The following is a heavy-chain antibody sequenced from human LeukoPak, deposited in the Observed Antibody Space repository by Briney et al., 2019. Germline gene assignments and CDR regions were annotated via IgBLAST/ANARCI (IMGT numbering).Heavy chain of an antibody. V-gene: IGHV4-59*01. CDR1: GGSISSYY. CDR3: ARDSPGAVAGGGPGWFDP. Sequence: PSETLSLTCTVSGGSISSYYWSWIRQPPGKRPEWIGYIYYSGSTNYNPSLKSRVTISVDTSKNQFSLKLTSVTAADTAVYYCARDSPGAVAGGGPGWFDPWGQGTLVTVSS. CDR2: IYYSGST. D-gene: IGHD6-19*01. J-gene: IGHJ5*02.